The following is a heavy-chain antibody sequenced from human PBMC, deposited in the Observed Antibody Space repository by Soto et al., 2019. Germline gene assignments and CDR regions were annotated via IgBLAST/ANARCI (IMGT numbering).Heavy chain of an antibody. D-gene: IGHD3-10*01. V-gene: IGHV4-39*01. CDR3: ARHLRPTNRGRGYFYY. CDR1: GGSISSNNYY. CDR2: MSYGRST. Sequence: QLQLQESGPGLVKPSETLSLTCFVSGGSISSNNYYWGWIRQPPGKGVEWIGSMSYGRSTYHNPSLKSRVTISVHPSKNQFPLQLTSVPAADTAVYYCARHLRPTNRGRGYFYYWGQGPLVTVSS. J-gene: IGHJ4*02.